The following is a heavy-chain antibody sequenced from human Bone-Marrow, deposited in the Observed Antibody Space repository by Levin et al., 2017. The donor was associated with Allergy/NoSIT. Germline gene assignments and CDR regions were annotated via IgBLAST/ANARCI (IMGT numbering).Heavy chain of an antibody. D-gene: IGHD4-23*01. J-gene: IGHJ3*02. CDR3: AKFFATGNSAPQAFDI. Sequence: ASVKVSCAASGFTFDNYPMAWVRQAPGNGLDWVSSITTSGHYSYYADSVKGRFTFSRDNYKNTVFLQMNNLRAEDTALYYCAKFFATGNSAPQAFDIWGQGTMVTVSS. V-gene: IGHV3-23*01. CDR1: GFTFDNYP. CDR2: ITTSGHYS.